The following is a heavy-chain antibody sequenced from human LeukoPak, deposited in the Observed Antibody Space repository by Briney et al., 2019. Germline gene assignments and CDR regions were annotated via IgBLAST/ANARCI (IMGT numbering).Heavy chain of an antibody. J-gene: IGHJ4*02. CDR3: AKGGGSSCYSPSDY. Sequence: GGSLRLSCGGSGFTFSCYAMSWVRQAPGKGLEWVSAISGSGTDTFYANSVKGRFTISRDNPKNTLYLQMNSLRAKDTAVYYCAKGGGSSCYSPSDYWGQGTLVTVSS. V-gene: IGHV3-23*01. CDR2: ISGSGTDT. D-gene: IGHD2-15*01. CDR1: GFTFSCYA.